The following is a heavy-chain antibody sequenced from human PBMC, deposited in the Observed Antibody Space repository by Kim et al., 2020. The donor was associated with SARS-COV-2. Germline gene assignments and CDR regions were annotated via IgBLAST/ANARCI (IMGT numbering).Heavy chain of an antibody. D-gene: IGHD3-10*01. Sequence: SVKVSCKASGGTFSSYAISWVRQAPGQGLEWMVGIIPIFGTANYAQKFQGRVTITADESTSTAYMELSSLRSEDTAVYYCARVRDGSGISGAFDIWGQGAMGIVAS. V-gene: IGHV1-69*13. CDR3: ARVRDGSGISGAFDI. CDR2: IIPIFGTA. CDR1: GGTFSSYA. J-gene: IGHJ3*02.